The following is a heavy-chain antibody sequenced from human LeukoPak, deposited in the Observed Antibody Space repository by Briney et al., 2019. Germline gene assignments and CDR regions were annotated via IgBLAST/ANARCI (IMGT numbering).Heavy chain of an antibody. CDR3: ARDSGSYRAFDI. D-gene: IGHD1-26*01. CDR2: INPSGGST. Sequence: ASVKVSCKASGYTFTSYYMHWVRQAPGQGLEWMGIINPSGGSTSYAQKFQGRVTMTRDTSTSTAYMELRSLRSDDTAVYYCARDSGSYRAFDIWGQGTMVTVSS. V-gene: IGHV1-46*01. J-gene: IGHJ3*02. CDR1: GYTFTSYY.